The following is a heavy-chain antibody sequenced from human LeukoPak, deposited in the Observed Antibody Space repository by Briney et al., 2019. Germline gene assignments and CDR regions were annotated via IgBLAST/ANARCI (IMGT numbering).Heavy chain of an antibody. Sequence: SETLSLTCTVSGGSISGYYWSWIRQSPGKGLEWIGYIYYSGSTNYNPSLKSRVTISVDTSKNQFSLKLSSVTAADTAVYYCAREGRGWYFDYWGQGTLVTVSS. CDR3: AREGRGWYFDY. CDR2: IYYSGST. J-gene: IGHJ4*02. V-gene: IGHV4-59*01. CDR1: GGSISGYY. D-gene: IGHD6-19*01.